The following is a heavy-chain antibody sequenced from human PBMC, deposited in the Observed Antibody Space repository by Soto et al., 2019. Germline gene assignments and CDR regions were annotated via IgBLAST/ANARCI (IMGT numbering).Heavy chain of an antibody. J-gene: IGHJ6*02. CDR2: IIPIFGTA. D-gene: IGHD2-15*01. CDR1: GGTFSTYA. V-gene: IGHV1-69*12. CDR3: ARDEMLVATGSRTWHYYYGMDV. Sequence: QVQLVQSGAEVKKPGSSVKVSCKSSGGTFSTYAISWVRQAPGQGLEWMGGIIPIFGTANYAQKFQGRVTITADESTTTAYMELIDLRSEDTAVYYCARDEMLVATGSRTWHYYYGMDVWGQGTTVTVSS.